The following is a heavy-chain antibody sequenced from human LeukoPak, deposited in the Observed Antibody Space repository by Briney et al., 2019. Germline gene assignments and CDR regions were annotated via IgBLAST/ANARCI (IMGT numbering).Heavy chain of an antibody. CDR1: GFTFSTYW. Sequence: GGSLRLSCAAPGFTFSTYWMSWVRQAPGKGLEWVANIKQDGSEKYYVDSVKGRFTISRDNAKNSLYLQMNSLRAEDTAVYYCARSSGYCSGGSCYRDYWGQGTLVTVSS. CDR3: ARSSGYCSGGSCYRDY. CDR2: IKQDGSEK. J-gene: IGHJ4*02. V-gene: IGHV3-7*05. D-gene: IGHD2-15*01.